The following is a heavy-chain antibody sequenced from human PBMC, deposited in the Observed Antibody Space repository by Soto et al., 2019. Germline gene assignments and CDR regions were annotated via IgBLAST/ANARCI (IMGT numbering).Heavy chain of an antibody. D-gene: IGHD4-17*01. CDR1: GFTFSSYG. V-gene: IGHV3-30*19. Sequence: QVQLVESGGGVVQPGRSLRLSCAASGFTFSSYGMHWVRQAPGKGLEWVAVISYDGSNKYYADSVKGRFTISRDNSKNTLYLQMNSLRAEDTAVYYCARGTTVVTPFDYWGQGTLVTVSS. J-gene: IGHJ4*02. CDR3: ARGTTVVTPFDY. CDR2: ISYDGSNK.